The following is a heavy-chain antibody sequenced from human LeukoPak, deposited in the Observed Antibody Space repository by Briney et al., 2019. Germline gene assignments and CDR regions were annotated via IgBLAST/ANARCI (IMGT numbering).Heavy chain of an antibody. CDR2: MNPNIGHT. CDR1: GYTFTGYY. CDR3: TRAHSGYHYYYGMDV. Sequence: ASVKVSCKASGYTFTGYYMHWVRQAPGQGLEWMGWMNPNIGHTGYAQKFQGRVTMTRNTSISTAYMELSSVTSEDTAVYYCTRAHSGYHYYYGMDVWGQGTTVTVSS. D-gene: IGHD5-12*01. J-gene: IGHJ6*02. V-gene: IGHV1-8*02.